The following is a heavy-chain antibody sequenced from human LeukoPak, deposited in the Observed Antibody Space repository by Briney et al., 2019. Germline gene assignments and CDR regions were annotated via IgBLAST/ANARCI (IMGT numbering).Heavy chain of an antibody. D-gene: IGHD5-24*01. Sequence: PSETLSLTCTVSGGSISSYYWSWIRQPPGKGLEWIGYIYYSGSTNYNPSLKSRVTISVDTSKNQFSLKLSSVTAADTAVYYCARHYPGERWLQSLDYYYYGMDVWGQGTTVTVSS. CDR1: GGSISSYY. CDR2: IYYSGST. CDR3: ARHYPGERWLQSLDYYYYGMDV. V-gene: IGHV4-59*08. J-gene: IGHJ6*02.